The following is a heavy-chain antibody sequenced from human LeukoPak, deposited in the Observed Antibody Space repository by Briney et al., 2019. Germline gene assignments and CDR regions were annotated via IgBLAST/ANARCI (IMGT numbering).Heavy chain of an antibody. J-gene: IGHJ4*02. V-gene: IGHV3-21*01. Sequence: GGSLRLSCAAPGFTFSNYSMNWVRQVPGKGLEWVSSISSSSSYISYADSVKGRFTISRDNAENSLYLQMNSLRAEDTAVYYCARDQQWLVDWGQGTLVTVSS. D-gene: IGHD6-19*01. CDR3: ARDQQWLVD. CDR1: GFTFSNYS. CDR2: ISSSSSYI.